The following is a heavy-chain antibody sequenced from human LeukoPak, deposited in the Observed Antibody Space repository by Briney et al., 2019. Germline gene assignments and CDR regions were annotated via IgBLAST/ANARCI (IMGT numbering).Heavy chain of an antibody. CDR2: IYYSGST. Sequence: TSETLSLTCTVSGGSISSYYWSWIRQPPGKGLEWIGYIYYSGSTNYNPSLKSRVTISVDTSKNQFSLKLSSVTAADTAVYYCARQDYGDYFGYYYYYYMDVWGKGTTVTVSS. J-gene: IGHJ6*03. CDR3: ARQDYGDYFGYYYYYYMDV. V-gene: IGHV4-59*01. CDR1: GGSISSYY. D-gene: IGHD4-17*01.